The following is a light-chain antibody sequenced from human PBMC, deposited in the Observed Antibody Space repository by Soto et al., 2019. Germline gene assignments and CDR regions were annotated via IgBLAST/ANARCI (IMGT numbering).Light chain of an antibody. CDR2: GAS. J-gene: IGKJ1*01. CDR1: QSISSIY. V-gene: IGKV3-20*01. Sequence: VLTQSPGTLSLSPRERATLSCRASQSISSIYLAWYQQKPGQTPRLLIYGASTRATGIPDRFSGSGSGTDFTLTISRLEPEDFAVYYCQQYGSSPGTFGQGTKVEIK. CDR3: QQYGSSPGT.